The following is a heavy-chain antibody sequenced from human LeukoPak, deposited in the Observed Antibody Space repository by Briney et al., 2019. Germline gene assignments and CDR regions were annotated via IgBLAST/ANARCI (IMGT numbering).Heavy chain of an antibody. CDR1: RGTVSSYA. J-gene: IGHJ4*02. CDR2: IIPIFGIA. D-gene: IGHD6-13*01. Sequence: ASVTVSCKASRGTVSSYAISWVRQAPGQGLEWMGRIIPIFGIANYAQKFQGRVTITADKSPSTAYMELSSLRSEDTAVYYCASTPYSSPLGYFDYWGQGTLVTVSS. CDR3: ASTPYSSPLGYFDY. V-gene: IGHV1-69*04.